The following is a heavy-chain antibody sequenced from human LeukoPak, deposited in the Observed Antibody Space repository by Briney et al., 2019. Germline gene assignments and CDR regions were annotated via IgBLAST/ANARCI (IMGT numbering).Heavy chain of an antibody. D-gene: IGHD3-10*01. CDR2: IYYSGST. Sequence: SETLSLTCTVSGGSISSYYWSWIRQPPGKGLEWIGYIYYSGSTNYNPSLKSRVTISVDTSKNQFSLKLSSVAAADTAVYYCARVEEGYGSGRRENYYYYYMDVWGKGTTVTISS. CDR3: ARVEEGYGSGRRENYYYYYMDV. J-gene: IGHJ6*03. V-gene: IGHV4-59*01. CDR1: GGSISSYY.